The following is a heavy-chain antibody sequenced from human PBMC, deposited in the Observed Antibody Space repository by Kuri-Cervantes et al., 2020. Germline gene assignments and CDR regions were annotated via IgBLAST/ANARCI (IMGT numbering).Heavy chain of an antibody. CDR1: GFTFDDYA. Sequence: GGSLRLSCAVSGFTFDDYAMHWVRQAPGKGLEWVSGISWNGGSIDYADSVKGRFTISRDNAKNSLYLQMNSLRAEDTAVYYCARVPAAKVWTVGDYYGMDVWGQGTTVTVSS. D-gene: IGHD2-2*01. J-gene: IGHJ6*02. CDR3: ARVPAAKVWTVGDYYGMDV. V-gene: IGHV3-9*01. CDR2: ISWNGGSI.